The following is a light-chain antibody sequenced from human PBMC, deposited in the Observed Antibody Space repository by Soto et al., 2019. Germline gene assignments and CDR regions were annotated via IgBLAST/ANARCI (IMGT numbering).Light chain of an antibody. J-gene: IGKJ1*01. CDR1: QNVNAN. Sequence: EVVMTQSPATLSVSPGERATLSCRASQNVNANLAWYQQKPGQAPRLLIHGASTRATGIPARFSGSGFGTELIXTXRSLQSEDXAVYYXQQXXXWLWTFGQGTKVEGK. V-gene: IGKV3-15*01. CDR2: GAS. CDR3: QQXXXWLWT.